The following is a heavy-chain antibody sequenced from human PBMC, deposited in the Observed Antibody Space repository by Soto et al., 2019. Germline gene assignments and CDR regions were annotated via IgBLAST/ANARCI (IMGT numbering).Heavy chain of an antibody. CDR2: IYSGGST. Sequence: RLSCAASGFTVSSNYMSWVRQAPGKGLEWVSVIYSGGSTYYADSVKGRFTISRDNSKNTLYLQMNSLRAEDTAVYYCARDRIVGATTRSWSPTDVDGMDVWGQGTTVTVSS. V-gene: IGHV3-53*01. CDR1: GFTVSSNY. CDR3: ARDRIVGATTRSWSPTDVDGMDV. J-gene: IGHJ6*02. D-gene: IGHD1-26*01.